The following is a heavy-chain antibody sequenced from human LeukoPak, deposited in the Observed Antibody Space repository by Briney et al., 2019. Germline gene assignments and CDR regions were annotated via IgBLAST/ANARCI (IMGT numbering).Heavy chain of an antibody. J-gene: IGHJ6*02. CDR2: ISSSGSTI. CDR3: ARDLIVVVPAATLSNYYYYGMDV. CDR1: GFTFSSYE. D-gene: IGHD2-2*01. Sequence: GGSLRLSCAASGFTFSSYEMNWVRQAPGKGLEWVSYISSSGSTIYYADSVKGRFTISRDNSKNTLYLQMNSLRAEDTAVYYCARDLIVVVPAATLSNYYYYGMDVWGQGTTVTVSS. V-gene: IGHV3-48*03.